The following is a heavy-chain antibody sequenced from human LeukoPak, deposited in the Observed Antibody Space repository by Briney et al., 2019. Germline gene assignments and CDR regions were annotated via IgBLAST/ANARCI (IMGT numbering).Heavy chain of an antibody. Sequence: ASVKVSCKASGYTFTGYYMHWVRQAPGQGLEWMGWTNPNSGGTNYAQKFQGRVTMTRDTSISTAYMELSRLRSDDTAVYYCARASGGSSGYYSTDYWGQGTLVTVSS. D-gene: IGHD3-22*01. CDR1: GYTFTGYY. CDR3: ARASGGSSGYYSTDY. V-gene: IGHV1-2*02. J-gene: IGHJ4*02. CDR2: TNPNSGGT.